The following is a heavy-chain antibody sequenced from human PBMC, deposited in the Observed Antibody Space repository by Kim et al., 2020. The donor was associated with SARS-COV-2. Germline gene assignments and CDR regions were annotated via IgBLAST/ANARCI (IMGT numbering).Heavy chain of an antibody. CDR2: IYYSGST. CDR3: ARDHGSTIFGVVTNSYYYGMDV. D-gene: IGHD3-3*01. CDR1: GGSISSYY. V-gene: IGHV4-59*01. Sequence: SETLSLTCTVSGGSISSYYWSWIRQPPGKGLEWIGYIYYSGSTNYNPSLKSRVTISVDTSKNQFSLKLSSVTAADTAVYYCARDHGSTIFGVVTNSYYYGMDVWGQGTTVTVSS. J-gene: IGHJ6*02.